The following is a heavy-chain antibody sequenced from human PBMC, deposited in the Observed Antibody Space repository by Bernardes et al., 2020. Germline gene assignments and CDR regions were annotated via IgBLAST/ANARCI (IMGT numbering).Heavy chain of an antibody. CDR2: VYWDNDK. V-gene: IGHV2-5*02. D-gene: IGHD1-1*01. Sequence: SVPTLVKPTQTLTLTCTFSGFSLTTSGVGVGWIRQPPGKALEWLALVYWDNDKRYSPSLKNRLTINKDTSRNQVVLTMTDLDPADTATYYCANRLRRDRDWNGGYFDFWGQGILVAVSS. CDR1: GFSLTTSGVG. J-gene: IGHJ4*02. CDR3: ANRLRRDRDWNGGYFDF.